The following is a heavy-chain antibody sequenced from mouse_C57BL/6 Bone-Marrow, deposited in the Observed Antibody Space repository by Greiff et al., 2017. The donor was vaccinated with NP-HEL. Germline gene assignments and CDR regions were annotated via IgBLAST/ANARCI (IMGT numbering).Heavy chain of an antibody. V-gene: IGHV3-6*01. CDR3: AWYYSNFPWFAY. CDR1: GYSITSGYY. CDR2: ISYDGSN. Sequence: EVQVVESGPGLVKPSQSLSLTCSVTGYSITSGYYWNWIRQFPGNKLEWMGYISYDGSNNYNPSLKNRISITRDTSKNQFFLTLNSGTTEDTATYYCAWYYSNFPWFAYWGQGTLVTVSA. D-gene: IGHD2-5*01. J-gene: IGHJ3*01.